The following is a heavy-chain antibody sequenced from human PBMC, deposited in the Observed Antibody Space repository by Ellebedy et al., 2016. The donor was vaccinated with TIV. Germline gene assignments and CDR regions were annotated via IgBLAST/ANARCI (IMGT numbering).Heavy chain of an antibody. CDR1: GYTFNSDY. J-gene: IGHJ4*02. CDR2: TNPRDAGT. Sequence: ASVKVSXXASGYTFNSDYMHWVRQAPGQGLEWVGVTNPRDAGTTYAQKFQDRVTMTSDTSTSTFYMDLRSLTSEDTAVYYCARGNTAMAMVDYWGQGTLVTVSS. D-gene: IGHD5-18*01. V-gene: IGHV1-46*02. CDR3: ARGNTAMAMVDY.